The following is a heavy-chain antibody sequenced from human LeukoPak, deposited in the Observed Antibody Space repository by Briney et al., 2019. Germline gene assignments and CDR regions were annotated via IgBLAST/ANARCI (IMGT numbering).Heavy chain of an antibody. V-gene: IGHV4-31*01. Sequence: PSQTLSLTCTVSGGSISSGGYYWSWIRQHPGKGLEWIGYIYYSGSTYYNPSLKSQVTISVDTSKNQFSLKLSSVTAADTAVYYCARDGNRPYGYFDYWGQGTLVTVSS. CDR3: ARDGNRPYGYFDY. CDR2: IYYSGST. J-gene: IGHJ4*02. CDR1: GGSISSGGYY. D-gene: IGHD1-14*01.